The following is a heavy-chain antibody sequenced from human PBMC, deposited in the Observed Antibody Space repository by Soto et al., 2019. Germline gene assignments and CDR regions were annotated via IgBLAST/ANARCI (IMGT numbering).Heavy chain of an antibody. J-gene: IGHJ6*02. CDR1: GFTFSSYA. CDR3: ARRQISPPTRGAASARGGMDV. Sequence: GGSLRLSCAASGFTFSSYAMSWVRQAPGKGLEWVSTFRGSGDGTYYADSVKGRFTVSRDNSNNQLYLQMNGLRAEDTAVYYCARRQISPPTRGAASARGGMDVWGQGTTVTVSS. V-gene: IGHV3-23*01. CDR2: FRGSGDGT. D-gene: IGHD6-13*01.